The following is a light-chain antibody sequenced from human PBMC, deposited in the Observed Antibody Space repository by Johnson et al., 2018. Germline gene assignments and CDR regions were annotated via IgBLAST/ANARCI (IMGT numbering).Light chain of an antibody. CDR2: EHN. Sequence: QSVLTQPPSVSAAPGQKVTISCSGSSSNIGNNYVSWYQQLPGTAPKLLIYEHNKRPSGPPDRFSGSKSGTSATLGITGIHTGDEADYYCGTWDSSLSAENVFGTGTKVTVL. CDR1: SSNIGNNY. CDR3: GTWDSSLSAENV. J-gene: IGLJ1*01. V-gene: IGLV1-51*02.